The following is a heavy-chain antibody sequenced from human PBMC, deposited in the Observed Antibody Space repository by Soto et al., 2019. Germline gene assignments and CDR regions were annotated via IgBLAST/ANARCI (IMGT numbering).Heavy chain of an antibody. CDR3: ARAEDDIVVQSSYCGMDV. J-gene: IGHJ6*02. V-gene: IGHV1-18*01. CDR1: GYTFTSYG. CDR2: ISGYNGNT. D-gene: IGHD2-15*01. Sequence: QVQLVQSGAEVKKPGASVKVSCKASGYTFTSYGISWVRQAPGQGLEWMGWISGYNGNTNYAQKVKGRVTMTTDTSTSTVYMELRSLRSDDTAVYYCARAEDDIVVQSSYCGMDVWGQGTTVTVSS.